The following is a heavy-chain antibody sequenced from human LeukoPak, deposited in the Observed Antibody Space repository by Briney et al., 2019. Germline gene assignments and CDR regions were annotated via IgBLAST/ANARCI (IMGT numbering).Heavy chain of an antibody. V-gene: IGHV4-34*01. CDR1: GGSFSGYY. D-gene: IGHD2-8*02. J-gene: IGHJ5*02. CDR2: INHSGST. CDR3: ARWGNSPVAYGWFDP. Sequence: SETLSLTCAVYGGSFSGYYWSWIRQPPGKGLEWIGEINHSGSTNYNPSLKSRVTISVDTSKNQFSLKLSSVTAADTAVYYCARWGNSPVAYGWFDPWGQGTLVTVPS.